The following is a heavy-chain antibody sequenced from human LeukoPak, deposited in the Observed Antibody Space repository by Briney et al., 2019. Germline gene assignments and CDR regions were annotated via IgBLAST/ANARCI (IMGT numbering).Heavy chain of an antibody. Sequence: GGSLRLSCAASGFTFSSYGMHWVRQAPGKGLEWVAVISCDGSNKYYADSVKGRFTISRDNSKNTLYLQMNSLRAEDTAVYYCANDGPFDYWGQGTLVTVSS. CDR3: ANDGPFDY. CDR1: GFTFSSYG. CDR2: ISCDGSNK. V-gene: IGHV3-30*18. J-gene: IGHJ4*02.